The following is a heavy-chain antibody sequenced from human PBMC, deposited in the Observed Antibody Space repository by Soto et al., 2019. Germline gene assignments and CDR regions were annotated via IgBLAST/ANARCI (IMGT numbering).Heavy chain of an antibody. CDR3: ARNGDSSDYRGWFDP. CDR1: GFTVSSNY. CDR2: IYSGGTT. D-gene: IGHD3-22*01. V-gene: IGHV3-66*01. Sequence: EVQLVESGGGLVQPGGSLRLSCAASGFTVSSNYMSWVRQAPGKGLEWVSVIYSGGTTYYADSVKGRFTISRDNSKNTLYLQMTSLRAEDTAVYYCARNGDSSDYRGWFDPWGQGPLVTVSS. J-gene: IGHJ5*02.